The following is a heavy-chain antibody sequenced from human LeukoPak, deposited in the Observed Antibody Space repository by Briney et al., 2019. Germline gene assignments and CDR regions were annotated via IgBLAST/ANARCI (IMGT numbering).Heavy chain of an antibody. CDR3: AKDKGVGATLYFGYMDV. J-gene: IGHJ6*03. V-gene: IGHV3-23*01. D-gene: IGHD1-26*01. Sequence: GGSLRLSCAASGFTFSSYAMSWVRQAPGKGLEWVSAISGSGGSTYYADSVKGRFTISRDNSKNTLYLQMNSLRAEDMAVYYCAKDKGVGATLYFGYMDVWGKGTTVTVSS. CDR1: GFTFSSYA. CDR2: ISGSGGST.